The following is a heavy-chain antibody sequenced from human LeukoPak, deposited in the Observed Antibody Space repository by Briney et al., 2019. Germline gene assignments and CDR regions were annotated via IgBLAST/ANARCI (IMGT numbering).Heavy chain of an antibody. Sequence: GASVKVSCKASGYTFTTYAMHWVRQAPGQRLEWMGWINGGNGNTKYSQKFQGRVTITRDTSANTAYMELSSLRSEDTAVYYCARDLLLWFGEILSSNFHYYGMDVWGQGTTVTVSS. V-gene: IGHV1-3*01. CDR2: INGGNGNT. J-gene: IGHJ6*02. CDR3: ARDLLLWFGEILSSNFHYYGMDV. CDR1: GYTFTTYA. D-gene: IGHD3-10*01.